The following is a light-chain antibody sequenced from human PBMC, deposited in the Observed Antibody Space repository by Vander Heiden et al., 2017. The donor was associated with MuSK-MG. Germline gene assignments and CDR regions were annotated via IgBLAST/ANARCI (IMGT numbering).Light chain of an antibody. V-gene: IGKV2-28*01. CDR2: LGS. J-gene: IGKJ3*01. Sequence: DIVMTQSPLSLSVTPGEPASISCRSSQSLLHSNGYRYLDWYLQKPGQSPQLLIYLGSNRASGVPDRFSGSGSGTDFTLKISRVEAEDVGVYYCRQALQTPRTFGPGTKVDIK. CDR1: QSLLHSNGYRY. CDR3: RQALQTPRT.